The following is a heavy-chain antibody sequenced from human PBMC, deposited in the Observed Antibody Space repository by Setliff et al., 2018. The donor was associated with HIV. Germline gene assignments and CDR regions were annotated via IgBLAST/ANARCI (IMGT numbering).Heavy chain of an antibody. Sequence: SVKVSCKTSGGTFSSYAVSWVRQAPGQGLEWMGGIIPAFGTANYAQKFQGRVTITTDESTSTAYMELSGLRSEDTAVYYCARDREYYYDNSGSPSFDYWGQGTLVTVSS. CDR1: GGTFSSYA. V-gene: IGHV1-69*05. CDR3: ARDREYYYDNSGSPSFDY. D-gene: IGHD3-22*01. CDR2: IIPAFGTA. J-gene: IGHJ4*02.